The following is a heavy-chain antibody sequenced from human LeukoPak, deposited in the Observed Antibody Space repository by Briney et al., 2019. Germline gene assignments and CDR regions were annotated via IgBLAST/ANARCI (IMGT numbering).Heavy chain of an antibody. CDR1: GFTFSSYN. Sequence: GGALRLSCAASGFTFSSYNMNWVRQAPGKGLEWVSSIRSSGSSIYIADSVKSRFTVSRDNAKNSLYLQMNSLRVEDTAVYYCAKVNVDQQLVPLDVWGKGTTVTVSS. V-gene: IGHV3-21*01. J-gene: IGHJ6*04. CDR3: AKVNVDQQLVPLDV. D-gene: IGHD6-13*01. CDR2: IRSSGSSI.